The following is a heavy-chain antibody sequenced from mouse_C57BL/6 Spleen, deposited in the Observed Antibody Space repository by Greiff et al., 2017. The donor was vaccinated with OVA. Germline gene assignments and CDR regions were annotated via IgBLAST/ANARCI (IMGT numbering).Heavy chain of an antibody. Sequence: VKLQQSGPELVKPGASVKISCKASGYAFSSSWMNWVKQRPGKGLEWIGRIYPGDGDTNYNGKFKGKATLTADKSSSTAYMQLSSLTSEDSAVYFCARSVGGYYDYWGQGTLVTVSA. J-gene: IGHJ3*01. CDR1: GYAFSSSW. V-gene: IGHV1-82*01. D-gene: IGHD2-3*01. CDR3: ARSVGGYYDY. CDR2: IYPGDGDT.